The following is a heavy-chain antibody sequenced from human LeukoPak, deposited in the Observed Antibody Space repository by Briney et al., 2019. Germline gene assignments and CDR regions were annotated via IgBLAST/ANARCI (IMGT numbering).Heavy chain of an antibody. V-gene: IGHV4-34*01. CDR1: GGSLSGYY. CDR2: INHSGST. D-gene: IGHD2-2*01. Sequence: PSDTLSLTCAIYGGSLSGYYWSWIRQPPGKGLEWMGEINHSGSTNYNPSLKSRVTISVDTSKNQFSLKLSSVTAADTAVYYCARGVPLPAAIDYFDYWGQGTLVTVSS. CDR3: ARGVPLPAAIDYFDY. J-gene: IGHJ4*02.